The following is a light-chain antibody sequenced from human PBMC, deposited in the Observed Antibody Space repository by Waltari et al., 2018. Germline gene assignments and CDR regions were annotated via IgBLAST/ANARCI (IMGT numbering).Light chain of an antibody. V-gene: IGLV8-61*01. CDR1: SGSVSTSYF. CDR3: VLFMGSGSYWV. Sequence: LTCGLSSGSVSTSYFPSWYQQTPGQAPRTLIYSTNTRSSGVPDRFSGPILGNKAALTITGAQADDESDYYCVLFMGSGSYWVFGGGT. CDR2: STN. J-gene: IGLJ3*02.